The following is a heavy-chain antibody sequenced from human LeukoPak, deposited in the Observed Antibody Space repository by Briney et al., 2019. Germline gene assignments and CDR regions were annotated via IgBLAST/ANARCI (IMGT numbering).Heavy chain of an antibody. D-gene: IGHD1-7*01. J-gene: IGHJ4*02. CDR2: IRYDGSTI. CDR3: VKDQGPYNWHSYFDY. V-gene: IGHV3-30*02. Sequence: GGSLRLSCAASGFNFNTHGMHWVRQAPGQGLEWVAFIRYDGSTIYYAESVKGRFTISRDNSKTTLFLQMNSLTAEDTALYYCVKDQGPYNWHSYFDYWGQGARVTVSS. CDR1: GFNFNTHG.